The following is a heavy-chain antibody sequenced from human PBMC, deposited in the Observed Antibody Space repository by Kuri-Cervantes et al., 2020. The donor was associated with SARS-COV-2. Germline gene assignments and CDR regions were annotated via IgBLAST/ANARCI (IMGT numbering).Heavy chain of an antibody. J-gene: IGHJ4*02. CDR3: TRRSVTRDY. CDR2: MNPNSGNT. V-gene: IGHV1-8*03. Sequence: ASVKVSCKASGYTFTSYDINWVRQATGQGLEWMGWMNPNSGNTGYAQKFQGRVTITRNTSISTAYMELSSLTFADTATYYCTRRSVTRDYWGQGTLVTVSS. D-gene: IGHD2-21*02. CDR1: GYTFTSYD.